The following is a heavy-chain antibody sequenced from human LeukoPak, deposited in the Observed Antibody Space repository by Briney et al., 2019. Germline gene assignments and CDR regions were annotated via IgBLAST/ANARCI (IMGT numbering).Heavy chain of an antibody. CDR3: ASRHYDFGYY. V-gene: IGHV3-23*01. CDR2: ISGSGGST. J-gene: IGHJ4*02. D-gene: IGHD4-17*01. Sequence: LTGGSLRLSCAASGFTFSSYAMSWVRQAPGKGLEWVSAISGSGGSTYYADSVKGRFTISRDNSKNTLYLQMNSLRAEDTAVYYCASRHYDFGYYWGQGTLVTVSS. CDR1: GFTFSSYA.